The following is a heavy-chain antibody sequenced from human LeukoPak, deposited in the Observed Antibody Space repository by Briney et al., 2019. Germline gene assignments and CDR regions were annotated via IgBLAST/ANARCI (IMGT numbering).Heavy chain of an antibody. CDR3: ARGVSGYYYDSSGPHTPNYFDS. Sequence: SETLSLTCTVSGGSISSYYWSWIRQPPGKGLEWIGYIYYSGSTNYNPSLKSRVTISVDTSKNQFSLKLSSVTAADTAVYYCARGVSGYYYDSSGPHTPNYFDSWGQGTLVTVSS. J-gene: IGHJ4*02. CDR1: GGSISSYY. D-gene: IGHD3-22*01. V-gene: IGHV4-59*12. CDR2: IYYSGST.